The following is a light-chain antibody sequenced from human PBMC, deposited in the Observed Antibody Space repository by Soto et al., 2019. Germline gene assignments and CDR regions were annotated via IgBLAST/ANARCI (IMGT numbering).Light chain of an antibody. CDR1: QSVLYSSNNKNY. Sequence: DIVMTQSPDSLAVSLGERATINCKSSQSVLYSSNNKNYLAWYQQRPGQPPKLLIYWASTRESGVPDRFSGSGSGTDITLTITSVQAEDVAVYYCQQYESTPPTFGQGTKLEIK. CDR3: QQYESTPPT. CDR2: WAS. J-gene: IGKJ2*01. V-gene: IGKV4-1*01.